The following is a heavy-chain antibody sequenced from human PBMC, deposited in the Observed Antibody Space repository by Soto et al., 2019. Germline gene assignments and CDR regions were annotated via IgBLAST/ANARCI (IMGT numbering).Heavy chain of an antibody. Sequence: GGSLRLSCAASGFTFSSYAMHWVRQAPGKGLEWVAVISYDGSNKYYEDSVKGRFTISRDNSKNTLYLQMNSLRAEDTAVYYCARSYSSSSGDDYWGQGTLVTVSS. J-gene: IGHJ4*02. CDR3: ARSYSSSSGDDY. D-gene: IGHD6-6*01. CDR2: ISYDGSNK. CDR1: GFTFSSYA. V-gene: IGHV3-30-3*01.